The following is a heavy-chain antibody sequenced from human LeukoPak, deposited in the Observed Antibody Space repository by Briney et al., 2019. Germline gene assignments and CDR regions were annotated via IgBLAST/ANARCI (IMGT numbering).Heavy chain of an antibody. CDR3: ARETHMYCKSNSCYGYFDL. CDR2: IYTSGST. Sequence: PSATLSLTCAVSGGSISSYYWSWIRQPAGKGLEWIGRIYTSGSTNYHPSLKSRVTVSLDISKNQFSLKLSSVTAADTAVCYCARETHMYCKSNSCYGYFDLWGRGTLVTVSS. J-gene: IGHJ2*01. D-gene: IGHD2-2*01. CDR1: GGSISSYY. V-gene: IGHV4-4*07.